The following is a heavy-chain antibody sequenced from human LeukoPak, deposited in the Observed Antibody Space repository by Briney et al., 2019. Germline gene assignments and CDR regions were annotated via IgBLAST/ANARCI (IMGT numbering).Heavy chain of an antibody. CDR1: GGTFSSYA. CDR2: IIPIFGTA. Sequence: GASVKVSCKASGGTFSSYAISWVRQAPGQELERMGRIIPIFGTANYAQKFQGRVTITTDESTSTAYMELSSLRSEDTAVYYCASRGYSYGIFDYWGQGTLVTVSS. D-gene: IGHD5-18*01. J-gene: IGHJ4*02. V-gene: IGHV1-69*05. CDR3: ASRGYSYGIFDY.